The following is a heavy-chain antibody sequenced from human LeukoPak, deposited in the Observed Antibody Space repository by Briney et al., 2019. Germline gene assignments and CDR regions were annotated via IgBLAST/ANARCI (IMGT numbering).Heavy chain of an antibody. V-gene: IGHV3-30-3*01. CDR2: ISYDGSNK. CDR1: GFIFSSYA. Sequence: GVSLRLSCAASGFIFSSYAMHWVRQAPGKGLEWVAVISYDGSNKYYADSVKGRFTISRDNSKNTLYLQMNSLRAEDTAVYYCARDTDYGQGVLAGNWGQRTLVTVSS. J-gene: IGHJ4*02. D-gene: IGHD4-17*01. CDR3: ARDTDYGQGVLAGN.